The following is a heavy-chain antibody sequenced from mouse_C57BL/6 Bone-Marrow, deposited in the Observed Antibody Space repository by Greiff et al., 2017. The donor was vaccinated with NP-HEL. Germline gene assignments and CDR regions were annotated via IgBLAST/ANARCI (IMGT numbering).Heavy chain of an antibody. CDR3: ARDGIYYDYDVASMDY. CDR2: ISDGGSYT. V-gene: IGHV5-4*01. Sequence: EVQGVESGGGLVKPGGSLKLSCAASGFTFSSYAMSWVRQTPEKRLEWVATISDGGSYTYYPDNVKGRFTISRDNAKNNLYLQMSHLKSEDTAMYYCARDGIYYDYDVASMDYWGQGTSVTVSS. J-gene: IGHJ4*01. D-gene: IGHD2-4*01. CDR1: GFTFSSYA.